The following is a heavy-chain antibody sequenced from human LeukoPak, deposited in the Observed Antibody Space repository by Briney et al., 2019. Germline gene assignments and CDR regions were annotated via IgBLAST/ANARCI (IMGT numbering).Heavy chain of an antibody. CDR3: AKGEYSPLHGLVDY. D-gene: IGHD5-18*01. CDR2: ISYDGSNK. V-gene: IGHV3-30*18. J-gene: IGHJ4*02. Sequence: GGSLRLSCAASGFTFSSYGMHWVRQAPGKGLEWVAVISYDGSNKYYADSVKGRFTISRDNSKNTLYLQMNSLRAEDTAVYYCAKGEYSPLHGLVDYWGQGTLVTVSS. CDR1: GFTFSSYG.